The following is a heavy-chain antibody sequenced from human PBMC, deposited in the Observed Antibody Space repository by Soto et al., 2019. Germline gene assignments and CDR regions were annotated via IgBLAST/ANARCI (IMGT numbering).Heavy chain of an antibody. CDR2: ISGSGGST. D-gene: IGHD6-6*01. CDR3: AKTPRGQLVGVCWFDP. CDR1: GFTFSSYA. Sequence: EVQLLESGGGLVQPGGSLRLSCAASGFTFSSYAMSWVRQAPGKGLEWVSAISGSGGSTYYADSVKGRFTISRDNSKNTLYLQMNSLRAEDTAVYYCAKTPRGQLVGVCWFDPWGQGTLVTVSS. V-gene: IGHV3-23*01. J-gene: IGHJ5*02.